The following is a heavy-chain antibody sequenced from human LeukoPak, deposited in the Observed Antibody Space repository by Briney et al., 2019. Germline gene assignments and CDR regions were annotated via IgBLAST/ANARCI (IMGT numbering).Heavy chain of an antibody. CDR3: TAAHDLVVVPAARYYYYGMDV. J-gene: IGHJ6*02. Sequence: GGSLRLSCAASGFTFSNAWMSWVRQAPGKGLEWVGRIKSKTDGGTTDYAAPVKGRFTISRDDSKNTLYLQMNSLKTEDTAVYYCTAAHDLVVVPAARYYYYGMDVWGQGTTVTVSS. CDR2: IKSKTDGGTT. V-gene: IGHV3-15*01. D-gene: IGHD2-2*01. CDR1: GFTFSNAW.